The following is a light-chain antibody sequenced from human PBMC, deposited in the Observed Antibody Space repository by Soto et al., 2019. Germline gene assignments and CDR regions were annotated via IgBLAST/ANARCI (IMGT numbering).Light chain of an antibody. CDR3: SSFTSNNPLVV. J-gene: IGLJ3*02. Sequence: QSVLTQPASVSGSPGQSITISCTGTSSDVGGYNYVSWYRHHPGEAPQLMIYEVTNRPSGVSDRFSGSRSGNTASLTISGLQAEDEADYYCSSFTSNNPLVVFGGGTQLTVL. CDR2: EVT. CDR1: SSDVGGYNY. V-gene: IGLV2-14*01.